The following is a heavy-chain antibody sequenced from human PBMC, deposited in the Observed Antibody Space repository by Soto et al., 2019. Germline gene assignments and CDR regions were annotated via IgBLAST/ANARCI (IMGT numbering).Heavy chain of an antibody. J-gene: IGHJ6*02. CDR1: GITFSKAW. CDR2: IKSRSDGGTT. Sequence: EVQLVESGGGLVKPGGSLRLSCAASGITFSKAWMNWVRQSPGKGLEWVGRIKSRSDGGTTDYAAPVKGRFTISRDDSKDPLWLQMNSLKTEDTAVYYCTTNFYSDHGMDVWGQGTTVTVSS. V-gene: IGHV3-15*01. D-gene: IGHD4-17*01. CDR3: TTNFYSDHGMDV.